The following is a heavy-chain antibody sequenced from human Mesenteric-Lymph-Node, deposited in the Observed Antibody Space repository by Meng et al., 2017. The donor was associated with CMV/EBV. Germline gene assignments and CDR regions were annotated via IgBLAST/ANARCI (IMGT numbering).Heavy chain of an antibody. V-gene: IGHV3-23*01. J-gene: IGHJ4*01. CDR1: GFTFNGYA. CDR3: AKDSKLGYCSTTSCPSNDY. D-gene: IGHD2-2*01. Sequence: GESLKISCAASGFTFNGYAMTWVRQAPGKGLEWVSAISGSGGSTYYADSVKGRFTISRDNSKNTLFLQMNSLRAEDTAVYYCAKDSKLGYCSTTSCPSNDYWGQGTLVTVSS. CDR2: ISGSGGST.